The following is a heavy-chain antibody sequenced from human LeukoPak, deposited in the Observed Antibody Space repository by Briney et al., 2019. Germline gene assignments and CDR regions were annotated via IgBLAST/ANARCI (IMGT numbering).Heavy chain of an antibody. V-gene: IGHV1-18*01. CDR3: ARGRYYYDSSGGGYFDY. D-gene: IGHD3-22*01. CDR1: GYTFTSYG. CDR2: ISAYNGNT. J-gene: IGHJ4*02. Sequence: ASVKVSCKASGYTFTSYGISWVRQAPGQGLEWMGWISAYNGNTNYAQKLQGRVTMTTDTSTSTAYMELRSLRSDDTAVYYCARGRYYYDSSGGGYFDYWGQGTLVTVSP.